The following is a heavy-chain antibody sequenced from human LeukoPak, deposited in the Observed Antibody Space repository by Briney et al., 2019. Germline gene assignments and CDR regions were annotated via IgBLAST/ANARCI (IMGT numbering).Heavy chain of an antibody. CDR1: GFTFSSYE. D-gene: IGHD4-17*01. J-gene: IGHJ4*02. CDR2: ISRSGSNK. CDR3: ARDFGSTTVAPDYFDY. V-gene: IGHV3-48*03. Sequence: PGGSLRLACAASGFTFSSYEMNWVRQVPGNGLEWVSYISRSGSNKHYADSVKGRFTISRDNAKNSLYLQMNSLRAEDTAVYYCARDFGSTTVAPDYFDYWGQGTLVTVSS.